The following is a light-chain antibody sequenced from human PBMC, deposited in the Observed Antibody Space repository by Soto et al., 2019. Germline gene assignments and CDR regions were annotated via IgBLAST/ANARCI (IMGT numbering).Light chain of an antibody. CDR2: GAS. Sequence: DIQMTHSPSSLSATVGDRVTITCRASQSISSYLNWYQQKPGKAPKLLMYGASYLKSGVPARFSGSGSGTDFTLTISSLQPEDFAIYYCQQTYTTPEITFGQGTRLEI. CDR1: QSISSY. CDR3: QQTYTTPEIT. V-gene: IGKV1-39*01. J-gene: IGKJ5*01.